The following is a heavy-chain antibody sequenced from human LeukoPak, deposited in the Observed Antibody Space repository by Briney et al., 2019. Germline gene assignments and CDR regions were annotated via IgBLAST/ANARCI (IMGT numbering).Heavy chain of an antibody. CDR2: ISGSGGST. Sequence: GGSLRLSCAASGFTFSSYAMSWVRQAPGKGLEWVSAISGSGGSTYYADSVKGRFTISRDNSKNTLYLQMGSLRAEDMAVYYCARARYDFWSGYYGADFDYWGQGTLVTVSS. CDR3: ARARYDFWSGYYGADFDY. CDR1: GFTFSSYA. J-gene: IGHJ4*02. D-gene: IGHD3-3*01. V-gene: IGHV3-23*01.